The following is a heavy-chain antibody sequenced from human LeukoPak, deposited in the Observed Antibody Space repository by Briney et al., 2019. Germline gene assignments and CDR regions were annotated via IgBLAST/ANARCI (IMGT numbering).Heavy chain of an antibody. V-gene: IGHV3-23*01. J-gene: IGHJ6*03. CDR1: GFTFSAYA. D-gene: IGHD2-2*01. CDR2: LTLSGTNR. CDR3: ARDARDIVVVPAAPYYYYYYMDV. Sequence: GGSLRLSCAASGFTFSAYAMSWVRQAPGKGLEWVSALTLSGTNRHYADSVKGRFTISRDNSKNTLYLQMNSLRAEDTAVYYCARDARDIVVVPAAPYYYYYYMDVWGKGTTVTVSS.